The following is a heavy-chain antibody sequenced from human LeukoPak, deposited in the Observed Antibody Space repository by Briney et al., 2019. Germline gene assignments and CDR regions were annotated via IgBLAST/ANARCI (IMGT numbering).Heavy chain of an antibody. CDR2: ISSSSSYI. Sequence: PGGSLRLSCAASGFTFSSYSMNWVRQAPGKGLEWVSSISSSSSYIYYADSVKGRFTISRDNSKNTLYLQMNSLRAEDTAVYYCARDSSGYRGYFDYWGQGTLVTVSS. CDR1: GFTFSSYS. CDR3: ARDSSGYRGYFDY. J-gene: IGHJ4*02. D-gene: IGHD6-19*01. V-gene: IGHV3-21*01.